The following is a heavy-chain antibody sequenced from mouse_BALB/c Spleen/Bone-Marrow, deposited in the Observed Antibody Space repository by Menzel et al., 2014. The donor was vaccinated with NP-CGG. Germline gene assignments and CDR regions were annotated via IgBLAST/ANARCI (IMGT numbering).Heavy chain of an antibody. Sequence: EVQGVESGGGLVQPGGSLKLSCAASRFDFSRYWMSWVRQAPGKGLEWIGEINPDSSTINYTPSLKDKFIISRDNAKNTLYLQMSKVRSEDTALYYCSRLYYYGNFAYWGQGTLVTVSA. D-gene: IGHD1-1*01. CDR2: INPDSSTI. CDR1: RFDFSRYW. V-gene: IGHV4-1*02. J-gene: IGHJ3*01. CDR3: SRLYYYGNFAY.